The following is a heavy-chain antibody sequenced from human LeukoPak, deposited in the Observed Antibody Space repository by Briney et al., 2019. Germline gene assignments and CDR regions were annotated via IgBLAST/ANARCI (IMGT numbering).Heavy chain of an antibody. CDR1: GFSFASYD. Sequence: GGSLRLSCAASGFSFASYDIHWVRQAPGKGLEWVTFIESDGSKEYYADSVKGRFTVSRDNSKNTVYVQMKSLRPEDTAVYYCAKEGSGWYYLDYWGQGTVVTVSS. V-gene: IGHV3-30*02. CDR3: AKEGSGWYYLDY. CDR2: IESDGSKE. D-gene: IGHD6-19*01. J-gene: IGHJ4*02.